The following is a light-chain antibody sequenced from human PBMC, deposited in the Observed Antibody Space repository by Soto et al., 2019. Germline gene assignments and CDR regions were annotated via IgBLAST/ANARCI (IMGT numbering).Light chain of an antibody. CDR3: ASWDTNLSDVV. V-gene: IGLV1-51*01. CDR1: KFNVGKHY. J-gene: IGLJ3*02. CDR2: DIN. Sequence: QSVLTQPPSVSAAPGQTVTIACSGSKFNVGKHYISWYQQLPRTAPKLVIYDINKRPSGIGARFSGSKSGTSAALGITGLQTGDDAYYFCASWDTNLSDVVFGGGTKLTVL.